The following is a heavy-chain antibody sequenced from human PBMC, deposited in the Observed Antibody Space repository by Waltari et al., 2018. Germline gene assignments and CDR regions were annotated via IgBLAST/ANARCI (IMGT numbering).Heavy chain of an antibody. CDR3: AKVEGGIVTRYYALDI. J-gene: IGHJ3*02. Sequence: EVQLLESGGGLVQHGGYLRLSCAASGCTFGNSALSWVRQAPGEVLEWIAGISGSSSSTYYADSVKGRFTISRDNSKNTLYLQMNSLRVEDTAVYFCAKVEGGIVTRYYALDIWGQGTMVTVSS. CDR1: GCTFGNSA. CDR2: ISGSSSST. D-gene: IGHD3-16*02. V-gene: IGHV3-23*01.